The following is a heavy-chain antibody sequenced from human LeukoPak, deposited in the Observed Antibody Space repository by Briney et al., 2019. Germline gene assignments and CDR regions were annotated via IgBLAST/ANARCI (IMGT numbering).Heavy chain of an antibody. CDR1: GYTFTGYY. CDR3: ARAEDYSDYLDAFDI. CDR2: INPNSGGT. D-gene: IGHD4-11*01. Sequence: ASVKVSCKASGYTFTGYYMHWVRQAPGQGLEWMGWINPNSGGTNYAQKFQGRVTMTRDTSISTAYMELSRLRSDDTAVYYCARAEDYSDYLDAFDIWGQGTMVTVSS. J-gene: IGHJ3*02. V-gene: IGHV1-2*02.